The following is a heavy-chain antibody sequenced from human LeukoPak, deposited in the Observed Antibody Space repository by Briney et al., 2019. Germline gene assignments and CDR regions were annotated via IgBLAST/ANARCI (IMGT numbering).Heavy chain of an antibody. CDR1: RGTFSSYA. CDR3: ARGVTMVRGHFDY. D-gene: IGHD3-10*01. J-gene: IGHJ4*02. CDR2: IIPIFGTA. V-gene: IGHV1-69*13. Sequence: GASVKVSCKASRGTFSSYAISWVRQAPGQGLEWMGGIIPIFGTANYAQKFQGRVTITADESTSTAYMELSSLRSEDTAVYYCARGVTMVRGHFDYWGQGTLVTVSS.